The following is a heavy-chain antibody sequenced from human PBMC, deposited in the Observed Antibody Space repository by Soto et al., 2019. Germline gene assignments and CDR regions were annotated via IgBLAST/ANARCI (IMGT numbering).Heavy chain of an antibody. V-gene: IGHV4-59*01. J-gene: IGHJ4*02. CDR3: ARGGSGNGYVY. CDR1: GGSISSYY. Sequence: QVQLQESGPGLVKPSETLSLTCTVSGGSISSYYWSWIRQAPGKAPEWIGYVYSSGNTNYNPSLNSRVSISVDTAKNQFSLKLTSVTAADTAVYYCARGGSGNGYVYWGQGTLVTVSS. D-gene: IGHD5-18*01. CDR2: VYSSGNT.